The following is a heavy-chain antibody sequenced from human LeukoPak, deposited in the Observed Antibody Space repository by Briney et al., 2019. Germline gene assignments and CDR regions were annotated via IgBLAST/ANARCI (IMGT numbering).Heavy chain of an antibody. CDR1: GFIFSSYW. V-gene: IGHV3-7*04. D-gene: IGHD5/OR15-5a*01. Sequence: PGGSLRLSCAASGFIFSSYWMSWVRQAPGKGLEWVANIKQDGSEKWYVDSVKGRFTISRDNAKNSLFLQMNNLRAEDTAVFYCARDVSWGQGTLVTVSS. CDR2: IKQDGSEK. CDR3: ARDVS. J-gene: IGHJ5*02.